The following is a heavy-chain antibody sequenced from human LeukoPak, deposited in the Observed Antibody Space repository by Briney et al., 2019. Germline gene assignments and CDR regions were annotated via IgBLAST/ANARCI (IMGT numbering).Heavy chain of an antibody. Sequence: GGSLRLSCVGSGFSFSSFAMSWVRQSPGKGLEWVSTISGGGSYTYFADSVKGRFTVSRDDSKSMHFLQMNSLRPEDTALYFCAKRITVSAGYYLDSWGRGTLVTVSS. V-gene: IGHV3-23*01. D-gene: IGHD6-19*01. CDR1: GFSFSSFA. CDR3: AKRITVSAGYYLDS. J-gene: IGHJ4*02. CDR2: ISGGGSYT.